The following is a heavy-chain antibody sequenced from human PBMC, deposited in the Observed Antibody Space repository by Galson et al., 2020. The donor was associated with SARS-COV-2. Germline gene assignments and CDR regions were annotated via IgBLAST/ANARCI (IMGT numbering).Heavy chain of an antibody. Sequence: SETMSLTCAVSGTSISSSSYSWNCIRQPPGTGLEWIGYISNSGGTYYNPSLKSRVTISGDRSKNQFSLRLSSVTAADTAVYYCARLHYGEYAPEAFDIWGPGTRVTVAS. D-gene: IGHD4-17*01. CDR1: GTSISSSSYS. CDR3: ARLHYGEYAPEAFDI. V-gene: IGHV4-30-2*01. CDR2: ISNSGGT. J-gene: IGHJ3*02.